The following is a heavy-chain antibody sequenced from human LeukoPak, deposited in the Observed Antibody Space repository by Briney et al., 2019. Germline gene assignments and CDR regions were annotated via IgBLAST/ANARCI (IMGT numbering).Heavy chain of an antibody. CDR2: IYDSGST. CDR1: GGPISSYY. Sequence: SETLSLTCTVSGGPISSYYWSWIRQPPGKGLEWIGNIYDSGSTNYNPSLKSRVTISVDTSKNQCSLKLSSVTAADTAVYYCARQSISGSSLSYFDYWGQGTLVNVSS. D-gene: IGHD3-22*01. J-gene: IGHJ4*02. V-gene: IGHV4-59*01. CDR3: ARQSISGSSLSYFDY.